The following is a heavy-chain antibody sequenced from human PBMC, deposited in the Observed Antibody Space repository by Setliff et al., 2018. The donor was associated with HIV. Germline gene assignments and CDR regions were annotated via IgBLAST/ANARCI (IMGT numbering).Heavy chain of an antibody. CDR3: ARVGAIAARPFDY. Sequence: PSETLSLTCTVSGYSISSGYYWGWIRQPPGKGLEWIGSIYHSGSTYYNPSLKSRVTISVDTSKNQFSLKLSSVTAADTAVYYCARVGAIAARPFDYWGQGTPVTVSS. D-gene: IGHD6-6*01. J-gene: IGHJ4*02. CDR2: IYHSGST. V-gene: IGHV4-38-2*02. CDR1: GYSISSGYY.